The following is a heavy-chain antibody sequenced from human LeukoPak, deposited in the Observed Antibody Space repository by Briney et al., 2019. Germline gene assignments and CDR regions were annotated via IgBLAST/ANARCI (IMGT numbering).Heavy chain of an antibody. CDR1: GFTFSSYS. V-gene: IGHV3-30*18. J-gene: IGHJ4*02. CDR2: ISYDGSNK. Sequence: GGSLRLSCAASGFTFSSYSMNWVRQAPGKGLEWVAVISYDGSNKYYADSVKGRFTISRDNSKNTLYLQMNSLRAEDTAVYYCAKVGRYYYDSSGYFDYWGQGTLVTVSS. CDR3: AKVGRYYYDSSGYFDY. D-gene: IGHD3-22*01.